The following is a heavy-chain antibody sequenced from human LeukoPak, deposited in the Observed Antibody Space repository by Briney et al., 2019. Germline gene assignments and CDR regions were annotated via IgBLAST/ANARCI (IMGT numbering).Heavy chain of an antibody. J-gene: IGHJ4*02. D-gene: IGHD2-2*01. CDR2: MNPNSGNT. Sequence: GASVKVSCKASRYTFTSYDINWVRQATGQGLEWMGWMNPNSGNTGYAQKFQGRVTITRNTSISTAYMELSSLRSEDTAVYYCARGFSCSSTSCYHVPPDYWGQGTLVTVSS. CDR3: ARGFSCSSTSCYHVPPDY. V-gene: IGHV1-8*03. CDR1: RYTFTSYD.